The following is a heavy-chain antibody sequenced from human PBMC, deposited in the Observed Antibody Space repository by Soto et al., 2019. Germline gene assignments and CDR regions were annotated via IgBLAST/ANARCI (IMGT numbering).Heavy chain of an antibody. Sequence: SETLSLTCAVFGWSLSGYYWSLIRQPPGKGLEWIGEINHSGSTNYNPSLKSRVTISVDTSKNQFSLKLSSVTAADTAVYYCARVSGIYYYGMDVWGQGTTVT. CDR1: GWSLSGYY. D-gene: IGHD3-10*01. V-gene: IGHV4-34*01. CDR3: ARVSGIYYYGMDV. J-gene: IGHJ6*02. CDR2: INHSGST.